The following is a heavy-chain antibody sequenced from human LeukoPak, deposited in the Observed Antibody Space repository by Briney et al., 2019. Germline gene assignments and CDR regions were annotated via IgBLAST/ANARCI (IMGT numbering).Heavy chain of an antibody. J-gene: IGHJ4*02. Sequence: SETLSLTCTVSGGSISSYYWSWIRQPPGKGLEWIGYIYYSGSTNYNPSLKSRVTISVDTSKNQFSLKLSSVTAADTAVYYCAREGSDDYGFDYWGQGTLVTVSS. CDR3: AREGSDDYGFDY. D-gene: IGHD4-17*01. CDR2: IYYSGST. CDR1: GGSISSYY. V-gene: IGHV4-59*12.